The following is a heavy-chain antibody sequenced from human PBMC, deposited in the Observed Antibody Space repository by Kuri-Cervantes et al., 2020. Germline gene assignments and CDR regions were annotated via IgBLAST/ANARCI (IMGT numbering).Heavy chain of an antibody. D-gene: IGHD3-10*01. V-gene: IGHV5-51*01. Sequence: GESLKISCEGSGYSFTSYWIGWVRQMPGKGLEWMGIIYPGDSDTRYSPSFQGQVTISADKSISTAYLQWSSLKASDTAMYYCARIRITMVRGVIARRYYFDYWGQGTLVTVSS. CDR2: IYPGDSDT. CDR3: ARIRITMVRGVIARRYYFDY. CDR1: GYSFTSYW. J-gene: IGHJ4*02.